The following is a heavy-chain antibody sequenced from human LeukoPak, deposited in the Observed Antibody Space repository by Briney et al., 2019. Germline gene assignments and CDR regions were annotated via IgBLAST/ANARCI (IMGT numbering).Heavy chain of an antibody. V-gene: IGHV1-3*03. D-gene: IGHD3-10*01. J-gene: IGHJ5*02. CDR2: INAGNGNT. CDR1: GYTFTSYA. CDR3: ARSPITMVRGVGFRAAWFDP. Sequence: ASVTVSFTASGYTFTSYAMHWVRQAPGQRLEWMGWINAGNGNTKYSQEFQGRVTITRDTSASTAYMELSSLRSEDMAVYYCARSPITMVRGVGFRAAWFDPWGQGTLVTVSS.